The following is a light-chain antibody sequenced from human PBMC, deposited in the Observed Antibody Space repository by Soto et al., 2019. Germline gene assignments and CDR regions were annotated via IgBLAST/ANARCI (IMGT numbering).Light chain of an antibody. CDR1: QTVSSSF. Sequence: EIVLTQSPGTLSLSPGERATLSCRASQTVSSSFLAWYQQTPGQAPRLLIYAASSRATGIPDRFSGSGSGTDFTLTISRLEPEDFAVYYCQQYGNSPWTFGQGTKVDIK. CDR2: AAS. J-gene: IGKJ1*01. V-gene: IGKV3-20*01. CDR3: QQYGNSPWT.